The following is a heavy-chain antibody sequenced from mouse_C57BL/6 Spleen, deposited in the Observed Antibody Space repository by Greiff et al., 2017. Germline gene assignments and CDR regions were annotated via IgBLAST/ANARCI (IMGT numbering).Heavy chain of an antibody. V-gene: IGHV1-55*01. Sequence: VQLQQPGAELVKPGASVKMSCKASGYTFTSYWITWVKQRPGQGLEWIGDIYPGSGSTNYNEKFKSKATLTVDTSSSTAYMQLSSLTSEDSAVYYCARDYSNYGDYWYFDVWGTGTTVTVSS. CDR3: ARDYSNYGDYWYFDV. CDR1: GYTFTSYW. J-gene: IGHJ1*03. D-gene: IGHD2-5*01. CDR2: IYPGSGST.